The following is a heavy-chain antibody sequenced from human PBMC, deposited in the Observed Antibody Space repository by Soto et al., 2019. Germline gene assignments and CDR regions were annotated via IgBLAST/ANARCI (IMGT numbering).Heavy chain of an antibody. CDR1: GYIFSDYA. CDR2: INTGNGNT. J-gene: IGHJ4*02. Sequence: ASVKVSCKASGYIFSDYAMHWVRQLPGQRLEWMGWINTGNGNTKYSQKFQGRVTITRDTSASTVYLELSSLRAEDTAVYYCARDSPKAESFDYWGQGVLVTVSS. CDR3: ARDSPKAESFDY. V-gene: IGHV1-3*04. D-gene: IGHD6-13*01.